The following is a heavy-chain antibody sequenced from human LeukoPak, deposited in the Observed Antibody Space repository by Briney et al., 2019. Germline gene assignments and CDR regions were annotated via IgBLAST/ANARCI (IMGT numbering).Heavy chain of an antibody. CDR1: GFTFSSYG. J-gene: IGHJ5*02. D-gene: IGHD6-13*01. CDR2: ISYDGSNK. CDR3: AKDANPGYSSSWFDH. Sequence: PGRSLRLSCAASGFTFSSYGMHWVRQAPGKGLEWVAVISYDGSNKYYADSVKGRFTISRDNSKNTLYLQMNSLRAEDTAVYYCAKDANPGYSSSWFDHWGQGTLVTVSS. V-gene: IGHV3-30*18.